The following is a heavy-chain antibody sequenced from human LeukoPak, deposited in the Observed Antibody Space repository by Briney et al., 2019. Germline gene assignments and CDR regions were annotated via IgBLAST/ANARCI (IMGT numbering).Heavy chain of an antibody. J-gene: IGHJ5*02. V-gene: IGHV5-51*01. Sequence: GESLKISCKGSGYRFTSYWIGWVRQMPGKGLEGMGIIYPGDSDTRYSPSFQGQVTISADKSISTAYLQWSSLKASDTAMYYCARQSNPGGWWFDPWGQGTLVTVSS. CDR2: IYPGDSDT. CDR1: GYRFTSYW. CDR3: ARQSNPGGWWFDP. D-gene: IGHD3-16*01.